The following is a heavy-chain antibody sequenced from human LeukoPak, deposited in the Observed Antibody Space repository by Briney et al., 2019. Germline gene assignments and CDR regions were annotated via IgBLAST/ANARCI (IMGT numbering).Heavy chain of an antibody. CDR3: ARDSRGCSSTSCYGVPVEFDP. CDR1: GGSITGISYY. J-gene: IGHJ5*02. Sequence: KPSETLSLTFTVSGGSITGISYYWNWLRQPPGKELEWIGSIYYSGSTYYNPSLKSRVTISVDRSKNQFSLKLSSVTAADTAVYYCARDSRGCSSTSCYGVPVEFDPWGQGTLVTVSS. CDR2: IYYSGST. V-gene: IGHV4-39*07. D-gene: IGHD2-2*01.